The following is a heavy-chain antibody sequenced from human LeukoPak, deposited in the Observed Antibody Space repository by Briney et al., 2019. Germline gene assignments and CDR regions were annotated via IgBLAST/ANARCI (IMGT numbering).Heavy chain of an antibody. V-gene: IGHV4-61*02. Sequence: SETLSLTCTVSGSSLSSGSYYWSWIRQPAGKGLGWSGRIYTSGSTNYNPSLKSRVTISVDTSKNQFSLKLSSVTAADTAVYYCARTWIVVVMGAFDIWGQGTMVTVSS. D-gene: IGHD3-22*01. CDR1: GSSLSSGSYY. CDR3: ARTWIVVVMGAFDI. J-gene: IGHJ3*02. CDR2: IYTSGST.